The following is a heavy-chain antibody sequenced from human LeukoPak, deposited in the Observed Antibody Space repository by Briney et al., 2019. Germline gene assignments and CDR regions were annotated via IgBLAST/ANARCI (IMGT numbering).Heavy chain of an antibody. CDR2: ISPDGSTK. CDR3: ATGASGSWDF. D-gene: IGHD6-13*01. V-gene: IGHV3-7*03. CDR1: GFTFSRSW. Sequence: PGGSMRLSCAAYGFTFSRSWMSWVRQPPGKGLEWVANISPDGSTKYHMDSVKGRFTISRDNAKDSLYLEMSRLRDDDTAMYYCATGASGSWDFGGQGTLVTVSS. J-gene: IGHJ4*02.